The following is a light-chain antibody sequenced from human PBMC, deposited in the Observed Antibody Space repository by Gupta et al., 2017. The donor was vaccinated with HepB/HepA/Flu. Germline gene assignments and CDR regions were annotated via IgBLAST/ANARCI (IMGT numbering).Light chain of an antibody. CDR3: QQVDSLLYT. J-gene: IGKJ2*01. Sequence: EIVLTQSPGTLSLSPGERATLSCRASQSVSSSYLAWYQQKPGQAPRLLIYGASSRATGIPDRFSGSGSGTXFTLTIXRLEPEDFAVYYCQQVDSLLYTFGXGTKMEIK. CDR2: GAS. V-gene: IGKV3-20*01. CDR1: QSVSSSY.